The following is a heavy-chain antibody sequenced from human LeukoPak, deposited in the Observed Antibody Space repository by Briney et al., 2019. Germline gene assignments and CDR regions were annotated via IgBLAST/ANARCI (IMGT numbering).Heavy chain of an antibody. CDR1: GFTFSNAW. J-gene: IGHJ3*02. V-gene: IGHV3-15*01. D-gene: IGHD3-22*01. Sequence: GGSLTLSCPASGFTFSNAWMSWVRQAPGKGLEWVGRIKSKNDGGTKDYAEPVKGRFTISRDDSKNTLYLQMNSLKTEDTAVYYCTTAISYYYDSSGPYYPSDDAFDIWGQGTMVTVSS. CDR3: TTAISYYYDSSGPYYPSDDAFDI. CDR2: IKSKNDGGTK.